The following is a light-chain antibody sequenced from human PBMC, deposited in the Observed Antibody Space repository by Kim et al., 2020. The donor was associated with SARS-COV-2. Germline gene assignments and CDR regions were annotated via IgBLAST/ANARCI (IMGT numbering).Light chain of an antibody. Sequence: ALGQTVRSTRQGDSLRSYFASWYQQKPGKAPVLVIFGKNNRPSGIPDRFSGSGSGNTASLTITGAQAEDEAVYYCNSRDSSLNNVIFGGGTQLTVL. CDR1: SLRSYF. V-gene: IGLV3-19*01. CDR3: NSRDSSLNNVI. J-gene: IGLJ2*01. CDR2: GKN.